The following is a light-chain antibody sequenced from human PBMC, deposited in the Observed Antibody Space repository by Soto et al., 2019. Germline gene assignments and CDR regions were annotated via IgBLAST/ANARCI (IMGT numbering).Light chain of an antibody. CDR3: HSYDSSLSGYVV. Sequence: QSVLTQPPSVSGAPGQRVTISCTGSSSNIGAGYDVHWYQQLPGTAPKLLIYGNSNRPSGVPDRFSGSKSGTSASLAITGRQAEDEADYYCHSYDSSLSGYVVFGGGTKLTVL. CDR1: SSNIGAGYD. J-gene: IGLJ2*01. CDR2: GNS. V-gene: IGLV1-40*01.